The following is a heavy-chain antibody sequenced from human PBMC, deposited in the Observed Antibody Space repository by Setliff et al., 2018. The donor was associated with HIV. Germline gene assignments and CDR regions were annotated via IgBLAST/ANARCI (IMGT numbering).Heavy chain of an antibody. CDR3: AREAGIQLWLWKDYYYYYMDV. J-gene: IGHJ6*03. V-gene: IGHV4-38-2*02. CDR2: IYHSGSS. Sequence: SETLSLTCAVSGYSISSAYYWGWIRQPPGKGLEWIGSIYHSGSSYSNPSLKSRVTISIDTSKNQFSLKLSSVTAADTAVYYCAREAGIQLWLWKDYYYYYMDVWGKGTTVTVSS. CDR1: GYSISSAYY. D-gene: IGHD5-18*01.